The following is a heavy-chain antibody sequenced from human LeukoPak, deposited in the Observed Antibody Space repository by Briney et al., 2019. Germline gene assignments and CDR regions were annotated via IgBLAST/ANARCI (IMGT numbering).Heavy chain of an antibody. CDR3: ARGSVRRKNWFDP. D-gene: IGHD1-1*01. CDR2: INHSGST. Sequence: SETLSLTCAVYGGSYSGYYWSWIRQPPGKGLEWIGEINHSGSTNYNPSLKSRVTISVDTFKNQFSLKLSSVTAADTAVYYCARGSVRRKNWFDPWGQGTLVTVSS. V-gene: IGHV4-34*01. CDR1: GGSYSGYY. J-gene: IGHJ5*02.